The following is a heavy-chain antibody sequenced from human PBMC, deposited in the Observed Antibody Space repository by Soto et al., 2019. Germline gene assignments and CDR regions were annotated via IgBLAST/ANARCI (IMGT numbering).Heavy chain of an antibody. J-gene: IGHJ3*02. CDR3: AKEGRAFDI. CDR1: GFTFSSYG. CDR2: ISYDGSNK. Sequence: QVQLVESGGGVVQPGRSLRISCAASGFTFSSYGMHWVRQAPGKGLEWVAVISYDGSNKYYADSVKGRFTISRDHSKNTLYLQMNSLRAEDTAVYYCAKEGRAFDIWGQGTMVTVSS. V-gene: IGHV3-30*18.